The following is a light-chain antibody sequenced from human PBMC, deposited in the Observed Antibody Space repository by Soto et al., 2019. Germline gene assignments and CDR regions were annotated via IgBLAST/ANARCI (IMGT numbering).Light chain of an antibody. CDR1: QDIRGD. CDR2: DVS. CDR3: QQFNSYPIT. V-gene: IGKV1-13*02. Sequence: AIHVTQSPSSLSASVGDRVTITCRARQDIRGDLAWYQQKPGKAPKRMIYDVSTLESGVPSRFSGSGSGTEFTLAISSLQPEDFGTYYCQQFNSYPITFGHGTRLEIK. J-gene: IGKJ5*01.